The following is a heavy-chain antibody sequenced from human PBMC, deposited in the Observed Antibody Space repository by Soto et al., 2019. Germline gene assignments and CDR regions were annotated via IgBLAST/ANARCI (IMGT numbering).Heavy chain of an antibody. Sequence: QVQLVQSGAEVKKPGASVQVSCKASGYTFASYAIIWLRQAPGQGLEWMGWISAYNVNTNYAQKLQGRVTMTTDTSTSTAYMELRSLRSDDTAVYYCARDPPAPDYWGQGTLVSVSS. V-gene: IGHV1-18*01. CDR2: ISAYNVNT. CDR1: GYTFASYA. D-gene: IGHD2-2*01. J-gene: IGHJ4*02. CDR3: ARDPPAPDY.